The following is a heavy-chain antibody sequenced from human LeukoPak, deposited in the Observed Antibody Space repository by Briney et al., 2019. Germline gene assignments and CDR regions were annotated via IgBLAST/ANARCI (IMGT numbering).Heavy chain of an antibody. V-gene: IGHV3-30*02. D-gene: IGHD6-13*01. Sequence: PGGSLRLSCAASGFTFSRFGMHWVRQAPGKGLQWVAFIRYDGTNKFCADSVKGRFTMSRDDPKNTLYLQMNSLRAEDTAVYYCAKAGIAAAGVFDYWGQGTLVTVSS. CDR3: AKAGIAAAGVFDY. CDR2: IRYDGTNK. CDR1: GFTFSRFG. J-gene: IGHJ4*02.